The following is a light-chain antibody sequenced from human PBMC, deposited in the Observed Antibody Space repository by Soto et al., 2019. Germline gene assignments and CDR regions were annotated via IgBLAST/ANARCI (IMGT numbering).Light chain of an antibody. CDR3: QQANSFPYT. CDR2: AAS. Sequence: DIQMTQSPSSLSASVGDRVTITCRASQTISTYLNWYQQKPGKAPNLLIYAASSLQSGVPPRFSGSGSGTDFTLTISSLQPEDFATYYCQQANSFPYTFGQGTKLAIK. V-gene: IGKV1-39*01. CDR1: QTISTY. J-gene: IGKJ2*01.